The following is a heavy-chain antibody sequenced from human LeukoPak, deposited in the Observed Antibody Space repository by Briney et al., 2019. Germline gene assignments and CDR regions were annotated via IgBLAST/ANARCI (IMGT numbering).Heavy chain of an antibody. V-gene: IGHV3-23*01. D-gene: IGHD6-13*01. CDR3: GKDRVIAATGRFTGLFDY. Sequence: GGSLRLSCAASGFTFSSYAMSWVRQAPGERLEWVSAIRGSGGTTYYADSVKGRFTISRDNSKNTLYLQMNSLRAEDTAVYYCGKDRVIAATGRFTGLFDYWGQGTLVTVSS. CDR2: IRGSGGTT. J-gene: IGHJ4*02. CDR1: GFTFSSYA.